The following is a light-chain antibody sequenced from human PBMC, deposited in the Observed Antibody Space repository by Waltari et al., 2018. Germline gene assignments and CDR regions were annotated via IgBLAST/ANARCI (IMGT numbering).Light chain of an antibody. CDR2: KAS. CDR3: QQYDGFWT. V-gene: IGKV1-5*03. Sequence: DIQMTQSPSTLSASVGDRVTITCRASQSISDWLAWYQQKPGKAPKLLIYKASSLQSGVPSRFSDSGSGTEFTLTISSLQPDDFATYYCQQYDGFWTFGQGTKVDIK. J-gene: IGKJ1*01. CDR1: QSISDW.